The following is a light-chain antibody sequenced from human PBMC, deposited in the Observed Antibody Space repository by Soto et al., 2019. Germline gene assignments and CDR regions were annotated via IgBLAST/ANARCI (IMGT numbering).Light chain of an antibody. J-gene: IGKJ1*01. Sequence: DIVMTQSPDSLAVSLGERATIKCKSSQSILYNSNNKNYLAWYQQKPGQPPKLLIYWASTRESGVPDRFSGSGSETDFNLTISSLQAEDVAVYYCQQYYDSPQTFGQGTNVEIK. V-gene: IGKV4-1*01. CDR3: QQYYDSPQT. CDR2: WAS. CDR1: QSILYNSNNKNY.